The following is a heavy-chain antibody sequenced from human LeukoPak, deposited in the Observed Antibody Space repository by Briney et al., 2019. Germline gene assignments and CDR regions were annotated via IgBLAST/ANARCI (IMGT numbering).Heavy chain of an antibody. J-gene: IGHJ4*02. Sequence: GGTLRLSCAASGFTFSSYGMSWVRQAPGKGLEWVSAISGSGGSTYYADSVKGRFSISRDNSKNTLYLQMNSLRAEDTAVYYCAKVLWQWLVQAGFDYWGQGTLVTVSS. CDR2: ISGSGGST. CDR3: AKVLWQWLVQAGFDY. CDR1: GFTFSSYG. V-gene: IGHV3-23*01. D-gene: IGHD6-19*01.